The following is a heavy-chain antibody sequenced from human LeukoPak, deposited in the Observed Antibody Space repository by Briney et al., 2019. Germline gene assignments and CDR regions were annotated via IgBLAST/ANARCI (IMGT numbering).Heavy chain of an antibody. D-gene: IGHD2-2*01. V-gene: IGHV1-69*13. CDR1: GGTFSSYA. J-gene: IGHJ5*02. CDR2: IIPIFGTA. CDR3: ARATPYEDIVVVPAANLGFNWFDP. Sequence: GASVKVSCKASGGTFSSYAISWVRQAPGQGLEWMGGIIPIFGTANYAQKFQGRVTITADESTSTAYMELSSLRSEDTAVYYCARATPYEDIVVVPAANLGFNWFDPWGQGTLVTVSS.